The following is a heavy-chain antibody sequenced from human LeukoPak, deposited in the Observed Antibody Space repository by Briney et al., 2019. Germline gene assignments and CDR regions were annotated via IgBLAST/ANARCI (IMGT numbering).Heavy chain of an antibody. J-gene: IGHJ6*03. CDR2: IYYSGST. V-gene: IGHV4-39*01. CDR3: ARAGEVYYYYMDV. D-gene: IGHD1-1*01. CDR1: GGSISSSGYY. Sequence: SETLSLTCTVSGGSISSSGYYWGWIRQPPGKGLEWIGSIYYSGSTFYNTSLKSRVTISVDTSKNQFSLKLSSVTAADTAVYYCARAGEVYYYYMDVWGKGTTVTVSS.